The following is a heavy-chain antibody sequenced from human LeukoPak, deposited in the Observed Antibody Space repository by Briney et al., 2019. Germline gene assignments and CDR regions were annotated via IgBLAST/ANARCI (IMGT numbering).Heavy chain of an antibody. Sequence: GGSLRLSCAASGFTFSDYYMSWVRQAPGKGLEWVSGISGSGGNTYYADSVKGRFTISRDNSKNTLYLQMNSLRAEDTAVYYCARIEMATIDFDYWGQGTLVTVSS. CDR3: ARIEMATIDFDY. J-gene: IGHJ4*02. CDR2: ISGSGGNT. D-gene: IGHD5-24*01. V-gene: IGHV3-23*01. CDR1: GFTFSDYY.